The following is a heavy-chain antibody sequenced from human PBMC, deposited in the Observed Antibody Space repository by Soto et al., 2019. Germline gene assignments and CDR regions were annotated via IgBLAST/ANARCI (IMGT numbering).Heavy chain of an antibody. J-gene: IGHJ2*01. CDR2: ISWNSGSI. D-gene: IGHD3-10*01. CDR3: AKAEGSGSLWSKNWYFDL. CDR1: GFTFDDYA. Sequence: GGSLSLSCAASGFTFDDYAMHWVRQAPGKGLEWVSGISWNSGSIGYADSVKGRFTISRDNAKNSLYLQMNSLRAEDTALYYCAKAEGSGSLWSKNWYFDLWGRGTLVTVSS. V-gene: IGHV3-9*01.